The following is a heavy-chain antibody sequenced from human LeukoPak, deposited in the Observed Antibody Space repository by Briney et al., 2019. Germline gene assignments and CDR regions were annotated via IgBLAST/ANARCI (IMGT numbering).Heavy chain of an antibody. D-gene: IGHD6-19*01. Sequence: PGGSLRLSCAASGFTFTTYWMSWVRQAPGKGLEWVAKISPDGSEKYYVDSVKGRFTISRDKSKNTLYLQMNSLRAEDTAVYYCAKDARRSSGWWFFDHWGQGTLVTVSS. V-gene: IGHV3-7*05. CDR2: ISPDGSEK. CDR1: GFTFTTYW. CDR3: AKDARRSSGWWFFDH. J-gene: IGHJ4*02.